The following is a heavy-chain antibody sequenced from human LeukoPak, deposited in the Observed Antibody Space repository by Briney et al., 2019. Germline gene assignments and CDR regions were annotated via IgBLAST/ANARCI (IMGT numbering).Heavy chain of an antibody. V-gene: IGHV5-51*01. Sequence: GESLKISCKGSRYSFTSYWIGWVRQMPGKGLEWMGIIYPGDSDTRYSPSFQGQVTISADKSISTAYLQWSSLKASDTAMYYCARRMGYSYGRDYFDYWGQGTLVTVSS. CDR2: IYPGDSDT. CDR1: RYSFTSYW. D-gene: IGHD5-18*01. J-gene: IGHJ4*02. CDR3: ARRMGYSYGRDYFDY.